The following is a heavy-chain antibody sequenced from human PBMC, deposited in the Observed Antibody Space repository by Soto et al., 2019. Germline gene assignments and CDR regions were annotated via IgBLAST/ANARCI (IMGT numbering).Heavy chain of an antibody. CDR1: GFTFSSYA. CDR2: ISGSGGSA. CDR3: AKGTRNHPKNWFDP. Sequence: HPGGSLRLSCAASGFTFSSYAMSWVRQAPGKGLEWVSAISGSGGSAYYADSVKGRFTISRDNSKNTLYLQMNSLRAEDTAVYYCAKGTRNHPKNWFDPWGQGTLVTVYS. J-gene: IGHJ5*02. V-gene: IGHV3-23*01.